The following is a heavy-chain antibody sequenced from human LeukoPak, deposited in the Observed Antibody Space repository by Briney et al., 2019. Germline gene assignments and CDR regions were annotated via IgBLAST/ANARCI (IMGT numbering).Heavy chain of an antibody. Sequence: SVKVSCKASGGTFSSYAIGWVRQAPGQGLEWMGGIIPIFGTANYAQKFQGRVTITADESTSTAYMELSSLRSEDTAVYYCARDRDTAMGTSDYWGQGTLVTVSS. CDR1: GGTFSSYA. CDR3: ARDRDTAMGTSDY. V-gene: IGHV1-69*13. CDR2: IIPIFGTA. J-gene: IGHJ4*02. D-gene: IGHD5-18*01.